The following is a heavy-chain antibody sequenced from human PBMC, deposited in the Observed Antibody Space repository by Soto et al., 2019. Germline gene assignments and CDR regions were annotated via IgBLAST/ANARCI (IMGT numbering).Heavy chain of an antibody. CDR3: ARVAAFYYGMDV. CDR1: GYTFTSYA. Sequence: QVPLVQSGAEVKKPGASVKVSCQASGYTFTSYAMHWVRQAPGQRLEWMGWINAGNGNTKYSQKFQGRVTITRDTSASTAYMELSSLRSEDTAVYYCARVAAFYYGMDVWGQGPTVTVSS. D-gene: IGHD6-19*01. V-gene: IGHV1-3*01. J-gene: IGHJ6*02. CDR2: INAGNGNT.